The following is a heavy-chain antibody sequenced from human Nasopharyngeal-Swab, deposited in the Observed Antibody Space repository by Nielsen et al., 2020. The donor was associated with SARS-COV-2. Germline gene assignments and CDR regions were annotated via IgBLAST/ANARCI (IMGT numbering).Heavy chain of an antibody. CDR3: ARHVGSGWYGVDY. J-gene: IGHJ4*02. CDR2: IYPGDSDT. CDR1: GYSFTSYW. D-gene: IGHD6-19*01. V-gene: IGHV5-51*01. Sequence: KVSCKGSGYSFTSYWIGWVRQMPGKGLEWMGIIYPGDSDTRYSPSFQGPVTISADKSISTAYPQWSSLKASDTAMYYCARHVGSGWYGVDYWGQGTLVTVSS.